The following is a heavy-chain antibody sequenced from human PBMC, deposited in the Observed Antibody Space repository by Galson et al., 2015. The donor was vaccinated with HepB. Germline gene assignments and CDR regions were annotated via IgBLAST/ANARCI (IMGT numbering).Heavy chain of an antibody. J-gene: IGHJ4*02. CDR3: ARGHYYDSTGAYYFDY. D-gene: IGHD3-22*01. CDR1: EDSVSSNRAA. Sequence: CAISEDSVSSNRAAWNWIRQSPSRGLERLRRTYYRSKWSSDYAASVKSRITINADTSKNQFSLQLNSVTPEDTAVYYCARGHYYDSTGAYYFDYWGQGTLVTVSS. V-gene: IGHV6-1*01. CDR2: TYYRSKWSS.